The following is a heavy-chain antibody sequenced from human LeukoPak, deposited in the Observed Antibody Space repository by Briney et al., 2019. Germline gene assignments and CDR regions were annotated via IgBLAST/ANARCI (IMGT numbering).Heavy chain of an antibody. CDR2: ISSSSTYI. CDR3: ARGSGTYLGYFDY. CDR1: GFTFSSYS. J-gene: IGHJ4*02. V-gene: IGHV3-21*01. D-gene: IGHD1-26*01. Sequence: GGSLRLSCAASGFTFSSYSMNWVRQAPGKGLEWVSSISSSSTYIYYADPVKGRFTISRDNAKNSLYLQMNSLRADDTAVYYCARGSGTYLGYFDYWGQGTLVTVSS.